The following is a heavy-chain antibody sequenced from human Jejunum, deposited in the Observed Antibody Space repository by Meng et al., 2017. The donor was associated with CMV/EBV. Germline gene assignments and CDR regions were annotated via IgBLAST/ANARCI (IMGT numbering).Heavy chain of an antibody. CDR2: LIPILGLA. CDR3: ARLAECSGGNCYFDY. D-gene: IGHD2-15*01. CDR1: GDAVDIHT. V-gene: IGHV1-69*02. J-gene: IGHJ4*02. Sequence: SGDAVDIHTINGVRQAPGQGLEWLGGLIPILGLATYSQKFQGRVTITADKTTSTAYMELSSLRSEDRAVYYCARLAECSGGNCYFDYWGQGTLVTVSS.